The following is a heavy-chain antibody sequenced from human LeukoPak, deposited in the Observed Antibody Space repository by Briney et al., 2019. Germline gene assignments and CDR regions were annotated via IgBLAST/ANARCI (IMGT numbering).Heavy chain of an antibody. J-gene: IGHJ6*03. CDR2: IYPGDSDT. V-gene: IGHV5-51*01. CDR3: ARHLIAARNYYYYMDV. D-gene: IGHD6-6*01. CDR1: GYSFTSYW. Sequence: GESLKISCKGPGYSFTSYWIGWVRQMPGKGLEWMGIIYPGDSDTRYSPSFQGQVTISADRSISTAYLQWSSLKASDTAMYYCARHLIAARNYYYYMDVWGKGTTVTVSS.